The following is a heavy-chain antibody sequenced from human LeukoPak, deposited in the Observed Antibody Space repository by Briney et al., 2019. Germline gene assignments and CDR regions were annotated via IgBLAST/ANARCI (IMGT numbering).Heavy chain of an antibody. V-gene: IGHV1-2*02. Sequence: EASVKVSCKASGYTFTGYYMHWVRQAPGQGLEWMGWINPNSGGTNYAQKFQGRVTMTRDTSISTAYMELSRLRSDDTAVYYCARLLRSYGSGRVGVDYWGQGTLVTVSS. CDR3: ARLLRSYGSGRVGVDY. CDR2: INPNSGGT. D-gene: IGHD3-10*01. J-gene: IGHJ4*02. CDR1: GYTFTGYY.